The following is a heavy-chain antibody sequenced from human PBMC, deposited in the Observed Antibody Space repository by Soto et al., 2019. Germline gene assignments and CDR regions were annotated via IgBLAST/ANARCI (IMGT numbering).Heavy chain of an antibody. CDR3: ARQVAYCSGGSCNSRSSYYYGMDV. J-gene: IGHJ6*02. CDR1: GYSFTSYW. V-gene: IGHV5-51*01. CDR2: IYPGDSDT. D-gene: IGHD2-15*01. Sequence: PGESLKISCKGSGYSFTSYWIGWVRQMPGKGLEWMGIIYPGDSDTRYSPSFQGQVTISADKSISTAYLQWSSLKASDTAMYYCARQVAYCSGGSCNSRSSYYYGMDVWGQGTTVTVSS.